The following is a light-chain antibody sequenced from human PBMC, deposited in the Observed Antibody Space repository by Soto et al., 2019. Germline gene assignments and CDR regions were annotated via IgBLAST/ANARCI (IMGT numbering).Light chain of an antibody. CDR2: GAS. Sequence: EIVLTQSPGTLSLSPGERATLSCRASQSVSSSYLAWYQQKPGQAPWLLIYGASSRATGIPDRFSGRGSGTDFTLTISRLEPEDFAVYYCQQHGRSPWTFGQGTKVEIK. V-gene: IGKV3-20*01. CDR1: QSVSSSY. J-gene: IGKJ1*01. CDR3: QQHGRSPWT.